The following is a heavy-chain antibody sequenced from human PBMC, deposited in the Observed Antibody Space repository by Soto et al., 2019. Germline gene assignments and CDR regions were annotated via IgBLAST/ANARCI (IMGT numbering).Heavy chain of an antibody. CDR1: GGSFSGYY. CDR2: INHSGST. J-gene: IGHJ6*02. CDR3: ARAWFLDYYYYGMDV. V-gene: IGHV4-34*01. D-gene: IGHD3-3*01. Sequence: SETLSLTCAVYGGSFSGYYWSWIRQPPGKGLEWIWEINHSGSTNYNPSLKSRVTISVDTSKNQFSLKLSSVTAADTAVYYCARAWFLDYYYYGMDVWGQGTTVTVS.